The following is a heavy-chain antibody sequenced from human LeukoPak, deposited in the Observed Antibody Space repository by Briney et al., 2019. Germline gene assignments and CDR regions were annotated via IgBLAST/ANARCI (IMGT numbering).Heavy chain of an antibody. CDR2: IRHDGNKK. CDR1: GFTFSSYG. J-gene: IGHJ4*02. V-gene: IGHV3-30*02. CDR3: VKDNPLDY. Sequence: GGSLRLSCAASGFTFSSYGMLWVRQAPGQGLDWVAFIRHDGNKKLYADSVKGRFTISRDNSKNTLYLYVNSLRPDDSAVYYCVKDNPLDYWGQGTLVIVSS.